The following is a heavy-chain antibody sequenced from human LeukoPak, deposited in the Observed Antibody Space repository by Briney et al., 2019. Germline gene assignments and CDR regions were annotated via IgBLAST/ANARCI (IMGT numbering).Heavy chain of an antibody. CDR2: INTNGSPT. J-gene: IGHJ4*02. V-gene: IGHV3-74*01. Sequence: GGSLRLSCAASGFTFSSCWRHWVRQAPGKGLVWVARINTNGSPTQYADSVKGRFTISRDNAKTTLYLQMNSLRDEDTAVYYCAGDLISGSGSLGYWGQGTLVTVSS. CDR1: GFTFSSCW. D-gene: IGHD3-10*01. CDR3: AGDLISGSGSLGY.